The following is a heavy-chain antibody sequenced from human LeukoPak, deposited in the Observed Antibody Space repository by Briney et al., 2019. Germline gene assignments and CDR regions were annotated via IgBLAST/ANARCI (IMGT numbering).Heavy chain of an antibody. D-gene: IGHD5-12*01. J-gene: IGHJ4*02. V-gene: IGHV3-15*01. CDR3: TTAPIVATIVDYSG. CDR2: IKSKTDGGTT. Sequence: GGSLRLSCAASGFTFSNAWMSWVRQAPGKGLEWVGRIKSKTDGGTTDYAAPVKGRFTISRDDSKNTLYLQMNSLKTEDTAVYYCTTAPIVATIVDYSGWGQGTLVTVSS. CDR1: GFTFSNAW.